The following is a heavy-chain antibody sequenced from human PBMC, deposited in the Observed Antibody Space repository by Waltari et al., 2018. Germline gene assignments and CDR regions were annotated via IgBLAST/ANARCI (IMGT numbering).Heavy chain of an antibody. CDR3: AKGLRGIQLWSDY. V-gene: IGHV3-23*04. Sequence: EVQLVESGGGLVQPGGSLRLSCAGSGFTFSSYAMSWVRQAPGKGLEWVAAISGSGGSTYYADSVKGRFTISRDNSKNTLYLQMNSLRAEDTAVYYCAKGLRGIQLWSDYWGQGTLVTVSS. CDR2: ISGSGGST. J-gene: IGHJ4*02. D-gene: IGHD5-18*01. CDR1: GFTFSSYA.